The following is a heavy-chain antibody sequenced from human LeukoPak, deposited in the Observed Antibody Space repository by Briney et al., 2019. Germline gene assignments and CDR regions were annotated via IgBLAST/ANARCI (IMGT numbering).Heavy chain of an antibody. CDR2: IYTSGST. D-gene: IGHD2-2*01. CDR1: GGSISSYY. J-gene: IGHJ6*02. Sequence: PSETLSLTCTVSGGSISSYYWSWIRQPAGKGLEWIGRIYTSGSTNYNPSLKSRVTMSVDTSKNQFSLKLSSVTAADTAVYYCARLRGGVVVPAATSRRYYGMDVWGQGTTVTVSS. V-gene: IGHV4-4*07. CDR3: ARLRGGVVVPAATSRRYYGMDV.